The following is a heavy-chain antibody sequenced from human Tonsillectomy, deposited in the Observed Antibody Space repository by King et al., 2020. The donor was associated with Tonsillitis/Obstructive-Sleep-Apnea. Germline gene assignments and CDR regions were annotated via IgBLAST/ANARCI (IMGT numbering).Heavy chain of an antibody. J-gene: IGHJ4*02. CDR1: GFTFSSYG. CDR2: IWYDGSNK. D-gene: IGHD6-6*01. V-gene: IGHV3-33*01. Sequence: QLVQSGGGVVQPGRSLRLSCAASGFTFSSYGMHWVRQAPGKGREWVAVIWYDGSNKYYAASGKGRFTISRDNSKNTLYLQMNSLRAEDTAVYYCAREEQLVAGSFDYWGQGTLVTVSS. CDR3: AREEQLVAGSFDY.